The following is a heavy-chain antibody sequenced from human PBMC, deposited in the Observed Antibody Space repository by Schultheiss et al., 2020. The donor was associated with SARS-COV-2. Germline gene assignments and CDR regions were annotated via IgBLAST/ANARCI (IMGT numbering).Heavy chain of an antibody. Sequence: SETLSLTCAVSGYSISSGYYWGWIRQPPGKGLEWIGYIYYSGSTNYNPSLKSRVTISVDRSKNQFSLKLSSVTAADTAVYYCARGAQHYDILTGYSPGAFDIWGQGTMVTVSS. CDR3: ARGAQHYDILTGYSPGAFDI. J-gene: IGHJ3*02. D-gene: IGHD3-9*01. CDR2: IYYSGST. CDR1: GYSISSGYY. V-gene: IGHV4-61*05.